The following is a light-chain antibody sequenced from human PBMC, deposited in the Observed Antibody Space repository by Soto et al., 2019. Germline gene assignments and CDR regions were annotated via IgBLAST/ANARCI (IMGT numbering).Light chain of an antibody. V-gene: IGLV2-14*01. Sequence: QSALTQPASVSGSPGQSITISCTGTSSDVGGYNYDSWYQQHPGKAPRLMIFEVSNRPSGVSNRFSGSKSGNSASLTISGLQAEDEADYYCSSYTSSSTVVFGTGTKGTVL. CDR3: SSYTSSSTVV. J-gene: IGLJ1*01. CDR2: EVS. CDR1: SSDVGGYNY.